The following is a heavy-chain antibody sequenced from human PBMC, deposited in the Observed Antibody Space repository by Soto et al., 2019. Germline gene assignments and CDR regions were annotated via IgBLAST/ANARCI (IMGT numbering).Heavy chain of an antibody. D-gene: IGHD2-2*01. CDR1: RFTFSTYE. V-gene: IGHV3-48*03. CDR3: VRYCSTTLCNGVSTRTFDY. CDR2: ISSSGFTV. J-gene: IGHJ4*02. Sequence: GGSLRLSCAASRFTFSTYEMNWVRQAPGKGLEWVSYISSSGFTVYYADSVKGRFTISRDNTRNSLYLQMNSLRDEDTALYYCVRYCSTTLCNGVSTRTFDYWGQGTLVTVSS.